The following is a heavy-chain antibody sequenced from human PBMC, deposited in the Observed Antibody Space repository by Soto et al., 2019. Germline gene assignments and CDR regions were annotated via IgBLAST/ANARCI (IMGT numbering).Heavy chain of an antibody. J-gene: IGHJ4*02. D-gene: IGHD3-22*01. CDR2: ISYDGSNK. Sequence: QPGGSLRLSCAASGFTFSSYAMHWVRQAPGKGLEWVAVISYDGSNKYYADSVKGRFTISRDNSKNTLYLQMNSLRAEDTAVYYCARGDRIVVVINYFDSWGQGTLVTVSS. V-gene: IGHV3-30-3*01. CDR1: GFTFSSYA. CDR3: ARGDRIVVVINYFDS.